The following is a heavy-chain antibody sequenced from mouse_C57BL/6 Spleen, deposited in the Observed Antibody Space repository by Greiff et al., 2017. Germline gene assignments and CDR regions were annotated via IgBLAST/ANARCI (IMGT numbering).Heavy chain of an antibody. CDR1: GYTFTSYT. CDR3: ARGDNDFLFDY. Sequence: VQLQQSGTELARPGASVKMSCKASGYTFTSYTMHWVKQRPGQGLEWIGNINPSSGYTKYNQKFKDKATLTADKSSSTAYMQLSSLTSEASAVYYCARGDNDFLFDYWGQGTTLTVSS. CDR2: INPSSGYT. J-gene: IGHJ2*01. D-gene: IGHD2-13*01. V-gene: IGHV1-4*01.